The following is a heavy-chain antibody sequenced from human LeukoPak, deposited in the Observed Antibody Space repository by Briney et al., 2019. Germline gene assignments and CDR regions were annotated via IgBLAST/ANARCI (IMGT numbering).Heavy chain of an antibody. D-gene: IGHD6-19*01. CDR3: ARRVPRYSSGWDLDY. CDR2: INPNSGGT. J-gene: IGHJ4*02. CDR1: GYTFTGYY. V-gene: IGHV1-2*02. Sequence: ASVKVSCKASGYTFTGYYMHWVRQAPGQGLEWMGWINPNSGGTKYAQTFKGRVTMTRDTSISTAYMELSRLRSDDTAVYYCARRVPRYSSGWDLDYWGQGTLVTVSS.